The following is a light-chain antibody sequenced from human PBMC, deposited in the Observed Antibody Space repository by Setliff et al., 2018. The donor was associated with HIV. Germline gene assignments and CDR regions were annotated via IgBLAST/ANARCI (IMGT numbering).Light chain of an antibody. Sequence: SYELTQRPSVSVAPGKTARITCGGDNIGIKSVHWYQRKPGQAPVVVMYYDHDRPSWIPERFSGSNSGNTATLTISRVEVGDEADYYCQVWDSSSDHYVFGSGTKGTVL. J-gene: IGLJ1*01. CDR2: YDH. CDR3: QVWDSSSDHYV. CDR1: NIGIKS. V-gene: IGLV3-21*04.